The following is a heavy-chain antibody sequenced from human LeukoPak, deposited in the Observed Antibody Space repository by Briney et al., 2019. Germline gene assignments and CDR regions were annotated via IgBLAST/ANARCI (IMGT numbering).Heavy chain of an antibody. CDR2: ISYDGSTK. CDR3: ARPKLRYFGWYGAFDI. D-gene: IGHD3-9*01. V-gene: IGHV3-30*04. CDR1: GFTFSSYA. J-gene: IGHJ3*02. Sequence: GGSLRLSCAASGFTFSSYAMHGVRQAPGKGLEWVAVISYDGSTKYYAASVKGRFTMSRDNSKNTLYLQMNSLRAEDTAVYYCARPKLRYFGWYGAFDIWGQGTMVTVSS.